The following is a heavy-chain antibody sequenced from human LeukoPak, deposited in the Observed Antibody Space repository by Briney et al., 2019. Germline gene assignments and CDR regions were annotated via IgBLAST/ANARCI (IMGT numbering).Heavy chain of an antibody. V-gene: IGHV3-74*03. CDR3: AKDYYGSLEY. Sequence: GGSLRLSCAASGFTFSVSWMHWVRQAPGKGLVWVSVIKSDGSGTTYADSVKGRFTISRDNARNTVYLQMNSLRDEDTAVYYCAKDYYGSLEYWGQGTLVTVSS. CDR2: IKSDGSGT. CDR1: GFTFSVSW. J-gene: IGHJ4*02. D-gene: IGHD3-10*01.